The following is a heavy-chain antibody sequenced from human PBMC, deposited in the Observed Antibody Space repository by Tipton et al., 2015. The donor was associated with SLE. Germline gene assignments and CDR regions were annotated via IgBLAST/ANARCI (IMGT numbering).Heavy chain of an antibody. CDR2: INHSGST. D-gene: IGHD6-13*01. CDR3: ARADSGDSSSWYVGYYYYYMDV. J-gene: IGHJ6*03. Sequence: TLSLTCAVYGGSFSGYYWSWIRQPPGKGLEWIGEINHSGSTNYNPSLKSRVTISVDTSKNQFSLKLSSVTAADTAVYYCARADSGDSSSWYVGYYYYYMDVWGKGTTVTVSS. CDR1: GGSFSGYY. V-gene: IGHV4-34*01.